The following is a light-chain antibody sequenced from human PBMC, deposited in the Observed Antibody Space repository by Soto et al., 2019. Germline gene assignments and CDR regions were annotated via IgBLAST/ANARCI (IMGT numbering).Light chain of an antibody. CDR2: DNN. J-gene: IGLJ1*01. Sequence: QSVLTQPPSVSAAPGQKVTISCSGSSSNIGNNYVSWYQQVPGTAPKLLIYDNNKRPSGIPDRCSGSKSGTSATLGITGLQTGDEADYYCGTWDSSLSAYVFGTGTKLTVL. CDR1: SSNIGNNY. V-gene: IGLV1-51*01. CDR3: GTWDSSLSAYV.